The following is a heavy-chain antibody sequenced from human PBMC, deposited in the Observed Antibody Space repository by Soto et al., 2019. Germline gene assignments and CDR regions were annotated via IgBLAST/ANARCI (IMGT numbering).Heavy chain of an antibody. CDR1: GFTFDDYA. CDR3: AKDRAVVVVAATLFYYYGMDV. D-gene: IGHD2-15*01. V-gene: IGHV3-9*01. J-gene: IGHJ6*02. Sequence: GGSLRLSCAASGFTFDDYAMHWVRQAPGKGLEWVSGISWNSGSIGYADSVKGRFTISRDNSKNTLYLQMNSLRAEDTAVYYCAKDRAVVVVAATLFYYYGMDVWGQGTTVTVSS. CDR2: ISWNSGSI.